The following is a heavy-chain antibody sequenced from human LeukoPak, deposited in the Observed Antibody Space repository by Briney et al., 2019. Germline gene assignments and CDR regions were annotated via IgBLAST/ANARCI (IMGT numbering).Heavy chain of an antibody. CDR3: ARDQPDYDILTGYRGREVDY. Sequence: ASVTVSCKASGYTFTGYYMHWVRQAPGQGLEWMGWINPNSGGTNYAQKFQGRVTMTRDTSISTAYMELSRLRSDDTAVYYCARDQPDYDILTGYRGREVDYWGQGTLVTVSS. D-gene: IGHD3-9*01. CDR2: INPNSGGT. V-gene: IGHV1-2*02. J-gene: IGHJ4*02. CDR1: GYTFTGYY.